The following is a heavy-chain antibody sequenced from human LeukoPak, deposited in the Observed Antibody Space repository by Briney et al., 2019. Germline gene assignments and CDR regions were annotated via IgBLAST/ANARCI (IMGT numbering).Heavy chain of an antibody. Sequence: ASVKVSCKASGYTFTGYYMHWVRQAPGQGLEWMGWINPSSGGTNYAQKFQGRVTMTRDTSISTAYMELSRLRSDDTAVYYCARPTSGYDSYDYWGQGTLVTVSS. CDR3: ARPTSGYDSYDY. CDR2: INPSSGGT. V-gene: IGHV1-2*02. J-gene: IGHJ4*02. D-gene: IGHD5-12*01. CDR1: GYTFTGYY.